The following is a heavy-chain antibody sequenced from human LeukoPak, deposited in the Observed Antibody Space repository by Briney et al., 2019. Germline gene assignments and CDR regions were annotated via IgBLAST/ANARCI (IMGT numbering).Heavy chain of an antibody. J-gene: IGHJ6*02. CDR3: ARYGYCSSTSCQSPYYYYGMDV. D-gene: IGHD2-2*01. CDR2: IYTSGST. V-gene: IGHV4-61*02. Sequence: SETLSLTCTVSGGSISSGGYYWSWIRQPAGKGLEWIGRIYTSGSTNYNPSLKSRVTMSVDTSKNQFSLKLSSVTAADTAMYYCARYGYCSSTSCQSPYYYYGMDVWGQGTTVTVSS. CDR1: GGSISSGGYY.